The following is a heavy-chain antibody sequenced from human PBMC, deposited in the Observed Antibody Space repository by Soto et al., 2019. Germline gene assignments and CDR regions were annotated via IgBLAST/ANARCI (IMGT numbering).Heavy chain of an antibody. CDR2: IIPIFGTA. CDR1: GGTFSSYA. D-gene: IGHD3-3*01. Sequence: QVQLVQSGAEVKKPGSSVKVSCKASGGTFSSYAISWVRQAPGQGLEWMGGIIPIFGTANYAQKFQGRVTITADETTSTAYMELSSLRAEDTAVDYRASDRGSDEDGGNPLLDGDYYYCMAVCGQGTTVTVSS. V-gene: IGHV1-69*01. J-gene: IGHJ6*02. CDR3: ASDRGSDEDGGNPLLDGDYYYCMAV.